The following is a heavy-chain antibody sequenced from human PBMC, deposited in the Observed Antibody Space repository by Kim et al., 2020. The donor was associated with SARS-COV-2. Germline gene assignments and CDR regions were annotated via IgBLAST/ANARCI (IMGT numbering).Heavy chain of an antibody. CDR2: INHSGST. V-gene: IGHV4-34*01. CDR1: GGSFSGYY. D-gene: IGHD2-2*01. CDR3: ARGFPSCSSTRCHDWFDP. Sequence: SETLSLTCAVYGGSFSGYYWSWIRQPPGKGMEWIGEINHSGSTNYNPSLTSRVTISVDTSKNQFSLTLSSVTAADTAVYYCARGFPSCSSTRCHDWFDP. J-gene: IGHJ5*02.